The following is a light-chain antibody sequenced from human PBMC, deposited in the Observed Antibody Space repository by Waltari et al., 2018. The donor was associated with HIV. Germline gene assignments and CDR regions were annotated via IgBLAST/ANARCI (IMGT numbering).Light chain of an antibody. CDR2: RNN. Sequence: QSALIQSTAASGTPGQRVTISCSGRSSNSGDDYVTWYQQLPGTAPKLLLYRNNQRPSGVPDRFSGSKSGTSASLAISGLRSEDEAHYYCATWTDSLSGVVFGGGTKLRVL. CDR1: SSNSGDDY. V-gene: IGLV1-47*01. J-gene: IGLJ2*01. CDR3: ATWTDSLSGVV.